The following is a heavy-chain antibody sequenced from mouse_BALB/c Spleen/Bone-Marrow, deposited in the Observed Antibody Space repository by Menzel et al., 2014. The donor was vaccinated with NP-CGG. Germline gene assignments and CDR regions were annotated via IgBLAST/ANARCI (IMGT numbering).Heavy chain of an antibody. CDR3: ARCDGYSYYFDY. CDR1: GYAFSNYW. J-gene: IGHJ2*01. Sequence: QVHVKQSGAELVRPGSSVKISCKASGYAFSNYWMDWVKQRPGQGLEWIGQIYPGDGDINYNGKFKGKATLTADKSSSTAYMQLSSLTSEDSAVYFCARCDGYSYYFDYWGQGTTLTVSS. CDR2: IYPGDGDI. D-gene: IGHD2-3*01. V-gene: IGHV1-80*01.